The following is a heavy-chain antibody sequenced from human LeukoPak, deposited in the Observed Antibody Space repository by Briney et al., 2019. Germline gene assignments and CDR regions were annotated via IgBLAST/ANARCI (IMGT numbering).Heavy chain of an antibody. Sequence: GGSLRLSWAASGFTFSSYGMHWVRQAPGKGLEWVAVIWYDGSNKYYADSVKGRFTISRDNSKNTLYLLMNSLRAEDTAVYYCASRRAAAGSPSDYWGQGTLVTVSS. D-gene: IGHD6-13*01. CDR1: GFTFSSYG. CDR2: IWYDGSNK. J-gene: IGHJ4*02. CDR3: ASRRAAAGSPSDY. V-gene: IGHV3-33*01.